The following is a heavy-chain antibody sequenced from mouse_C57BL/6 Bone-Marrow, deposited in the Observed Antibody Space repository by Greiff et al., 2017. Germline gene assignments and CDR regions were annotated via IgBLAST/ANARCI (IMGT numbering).Heavy chain of an antibody. CDR2: IYPRSGNT. J-gene: IGHJ3*01. CDR1: GYTFTSYG. Sequence: VQLQQSGAELARPGASVKLSCKASGYTFTSYGISWVKQRTGQGLEWIGEIYPRSGNTYYNEKFKGKATLTADKSSSTAYMELRSLTSEDSAVYVCARGHYGSSPFAYWGQGTLVTVSA. CDR3: ARGHYGSSPFAY. V-gene: IGHV1-81*01. D-gene: IGHD1-1*01.